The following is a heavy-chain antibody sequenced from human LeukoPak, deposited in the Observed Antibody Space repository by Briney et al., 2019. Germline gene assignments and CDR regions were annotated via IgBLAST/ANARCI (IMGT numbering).Heavy chain of an antibody. CDR1: GFTFSSYS. CDR2: ISSSSSSTI. J-gene: IGHJ3*02. D-gene: IGHD3-22*01. CDR3: ARDMYYDSSGPYRGGNAFDI. V-gene: IGHV3-48*04. Sequence: GGSLRLSCVASGFTFSSYSMNWVRQAPGKGLEWVSYISSSSSSTIYYADSVKGRFTISRDNAKNSLYLQMNSLRAEDTAVYYCARDMYYDSSGPYRGGNAFDIWGQGTMVTVSS.